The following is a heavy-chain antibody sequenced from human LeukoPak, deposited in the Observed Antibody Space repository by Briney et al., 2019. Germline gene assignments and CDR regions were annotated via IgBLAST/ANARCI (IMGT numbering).Heavy chain of an antibody. J-gene: IGHJ4*02. Sequence: SETLSLTCTVSGGSISSSSYYWGWIRQPPGKGLEWIGSIYYSGSTYYSPSLRSRVTISLDTSRNQFSLKLSSVTAADTAVYYCARDFIAARTNFDYWGQGTLVTVSS. CDR2: IYYSGST. D-gene: IGHD6-6*01. V-gene: IGHV4-39*07. CDR1: GGSISSSSYY. CDR3: ARDFIAARTNFDY.